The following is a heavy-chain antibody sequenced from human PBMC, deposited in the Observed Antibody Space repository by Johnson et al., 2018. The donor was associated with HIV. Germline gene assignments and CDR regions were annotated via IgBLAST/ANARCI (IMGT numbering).Heavy chain of an antibody. V-gene: IGHV3-9*01. Sequence: VQLVESGGGLVQPGRSLRLSCAASGFTFDDYAMHWVRQAPGKGLEWVSGISWNSGSIGYADSVKGRFTISRDNSKNTLYLQMNSLRAEDTAVYYCAKEREYLYYDFWSGYYSSEAFDIWGQGTMVTVSS. CDR2: ISWNSGSI. D-gene: IGHD3-3*01. CDR1: GFTFDDYA. J-gene: IGHJ3*02. CDR3: AKEREYLYYDFWSGYYSSEAFDI.